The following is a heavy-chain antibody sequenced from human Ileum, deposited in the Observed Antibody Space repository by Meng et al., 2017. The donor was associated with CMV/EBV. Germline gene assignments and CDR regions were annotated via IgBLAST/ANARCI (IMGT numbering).Heavy chain of an antibody. D-gene: IGHD2-2*02. Sequence: GESLKISCKGSGYSFTSYWIGWVSQMPGKGLECMGIIYPGDSDTRYSPSFQAQVTISADKSIITAYLQWSSLNASDTAMDYCARHFLDCSSTRCYKVREYFYYGREVWGQGKMVTVSS. J-gene: IGHJ6*02. CDR1: GYSFTSYW. CDR3: ARHFLDCSSTRCYKVREYFYYGREV. V-gene: IGHV5-51*01. CDR2: IYPGDSDT.